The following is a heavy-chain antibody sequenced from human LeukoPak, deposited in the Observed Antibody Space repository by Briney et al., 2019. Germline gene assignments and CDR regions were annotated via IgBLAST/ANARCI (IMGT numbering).Heavy chain of an antibody. V-gene: IGHV3-13*04. CDR1: GFTFSSYD. D-gene: IGHD3-10*01. J-gene: IGHJ3*02. CDR2: IGTGGDT. Sequence: GGSLRLSCAASGFTFSSYDIHWVRQGTGKGLEWVSAIGTGGDTHYAGSVKGRFTISRENAKNSLYLEMNSLRDEDTAVYYCARDLDTMEGRTFDIWGQGTMVTVSS. CDR3: ARDLDTMEGRTFDI.